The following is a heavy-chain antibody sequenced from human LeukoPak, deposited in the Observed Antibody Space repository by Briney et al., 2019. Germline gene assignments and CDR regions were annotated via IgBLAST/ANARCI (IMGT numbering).Heavy chain of an antibody. CDR2: MHPNSGDT. CDR3: TRGPRNDP. V-gene: IGHV1-8*01. J-gene: IGHJ5*02. Sequence: ASVKVSCKTSGYTFSTYEINWVRQGAGRGLEWMGWMHPNSGDTDYAQKFQGRVTMTRDTSINTVYMELSSLRSEDTAVYYCTRGPRNDPWGQGTLVTVSS. D-gene: IGHD1-14*01. CDR1: GYTFSTYE.